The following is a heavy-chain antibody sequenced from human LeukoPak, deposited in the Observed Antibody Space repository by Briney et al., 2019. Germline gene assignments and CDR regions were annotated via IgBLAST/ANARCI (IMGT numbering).Heavy chain of an antibody. Sequence: ASVKVSCKASGYTFIGYYMHWLRQAPRQGLEWMGWTNPNSGGTDYAQKFRGRVTMTRDTSITTVYMELSRLTSDDTAVYYCAIRYVWGSYHPYYFDYWGQGTLVTVSS. CDR3: AIRYVWGSYHPYYFDY. CDR1: GYTFIGYY. V-gene: IGHV1-2*02. D-gene: IGHD3-16*02. J-gene: IGHJ4*02. CDR2: TNPNSGGT.